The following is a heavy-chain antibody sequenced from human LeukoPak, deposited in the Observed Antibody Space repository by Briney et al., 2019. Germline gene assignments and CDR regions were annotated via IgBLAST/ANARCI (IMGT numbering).Heavy chain of an antibody. J-gene: IGHJ4*02. V-gene: IGHV4-4*07. D-gene: IGHD3-22*01. Sequence: PSETLSLTCTVSSGSINNYYWSWIRQPAGKGLEWIGRIHTSGSTNYSPSLKSRVTMSVDTSKNQFSLKLSSVTAADTAVYYCARDRYYYDSSARYFDYWGQGTLVTVSS. CDR2: IHTSGST. CDR3: ARDRYYYDSSARYFDY. CDR1: SGSINNYY.